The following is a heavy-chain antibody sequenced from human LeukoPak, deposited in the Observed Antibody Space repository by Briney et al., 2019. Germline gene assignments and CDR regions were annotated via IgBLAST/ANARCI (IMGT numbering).Heavy chain of an antibody. Sequence: SQTLSLTCAVSGGSISSGGYSWSWIRQPPGKGLEWIGYIYHSGSTYYNPSLKSRVTISVDRSKNQFSLKLSSVTAADTAVYYCARAFLGLRSSGRSNWFDPWGQGTLVTVSS. CDR2: IYHSGST. V-gene: IGHV4-30-2*01. D-gene: IGHD6-19*01. J-gene: IGHJ5*02. CDR3: ARAFLGLRSSGRSNWFDP. CDR1: GGSISSGGYS.